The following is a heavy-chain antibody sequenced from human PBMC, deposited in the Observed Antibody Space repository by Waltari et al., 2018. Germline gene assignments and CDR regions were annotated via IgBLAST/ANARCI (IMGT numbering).Heavy chain of an antibody. CDR2: IKEDGSEK. CDR1: GFTFSSYW. D-gene: IGHD1-26*01. Sequence: EVQLVESGGDLVQPGGSLSPYCAASGFTFSSYWMRWVRQAPGKGLEWVANIKEDGSEKYYLDSVKGRFTISRDNAKNSLYLQMNSLRAEDSAVYYCARTQWDSTSRRAFDIWGQGTVVTVSS. CDR3: ARTQWDSTSRRAFDI. J-gene: IGHJ3*02. V-gene: IGHV3-7*01.